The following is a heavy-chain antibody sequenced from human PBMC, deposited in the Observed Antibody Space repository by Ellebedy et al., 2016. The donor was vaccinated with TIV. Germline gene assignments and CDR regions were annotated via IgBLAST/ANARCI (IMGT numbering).Heavy chain of an antibody. CDR2: ISSSSSYT. D-gene: IGHD3-10*01. CDR1: GFTFSDYY. J-gene: IGHJ4*02. V-gene: IGHV3-11*06. Sequence: GGSLRLXXAASGFTFSDYYMSWIRQAPGKGLEWVSYISSSSSYTNYADSVKGRFTISRDNAKNSLYLQMNSLRAEDTAVYYCARVVRGSGSYYPYYFDYWGQGTLVTVSS. CDR3: ARVVRGSGSYYPYYFDY.